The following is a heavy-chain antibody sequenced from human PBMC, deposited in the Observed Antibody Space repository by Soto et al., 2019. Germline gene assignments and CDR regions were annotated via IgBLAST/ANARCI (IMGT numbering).Heavy chain of an antibody. V-gene: IGHV4-30-2*01. CDR1: GGSISSGGYS. D-gene: IGHD6-13*01. CDR2: IYHSGST. J-gene: IGHJ5*02. CDR3: ARVITSSSGCDRLFDP. Sequence: QLQLQESGSGLVKPSQTLSLTCAVSGGSISSGGYSWSWIRQPPGKGLEWIGYIYHSGSTYYHPSLERRVSRSXXRXQXXFSLKLRSVTASDTAVHYCARVITSSSGCDRLFDPWGQGTLVTVSS.